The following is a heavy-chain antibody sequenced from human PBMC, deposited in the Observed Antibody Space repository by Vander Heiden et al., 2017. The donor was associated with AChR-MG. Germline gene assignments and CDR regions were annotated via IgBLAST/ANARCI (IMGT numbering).Heavy chain of an antibody. CDR3: AKAPYYDFWSENWFDP. J-gene: IGHJ5*02. CDR1: GFTFSSYA. CDR2: ISGSGGST. V-gene: IGHV3-23*01. D-gene: IGHD3-3*01. Sequence: EVQLLESGGGLVQPGGSLRLSCAASGFTFSSYAMSWVRQAPGKGLEWVSAISGSGGSTYYADSVKGRFTISRDNSKNTLYLQMNSLRAEDTAVYYCAKAPYYDFWSENWFDPWGQGTLVTVSS.